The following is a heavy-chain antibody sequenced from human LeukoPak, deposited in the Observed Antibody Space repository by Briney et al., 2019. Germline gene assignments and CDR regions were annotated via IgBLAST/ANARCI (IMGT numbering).Heavy chain of an antibody. J-gene: IGHJ6*02. CDR1: GYTSTNYA. V-gene: IGHV1-18*04. D-gene: IGHD3-10*01. CDR2: ISAYNGKT. Sequence: GASVKVSCKASGYTSTNYAISWVRQAPGQGLESMGWISAYNGKTNYAQNLQGRVTMTTDTSTSTAYMELRSLRSDDTAVYYCARGAAGAEASNFGMDVWGQGTTVTVSS. CDR3: ARGAAGAEASNFGMDV.